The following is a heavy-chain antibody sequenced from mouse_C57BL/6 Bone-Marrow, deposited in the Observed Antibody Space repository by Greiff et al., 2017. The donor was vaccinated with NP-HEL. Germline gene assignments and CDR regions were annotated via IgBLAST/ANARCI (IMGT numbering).Heavy chain of an antibody. CDR3: ARGDYYGSRPFAY. D-gene: IGHD1-1*01. J-gene: IGHJ3*01. CDR2: IYPRSGNT. Sequence: VKLMESGAELARPGASVKLSCKASGYTFTSYGISWVKQRTGQGLEWIGEIYPRSGNTYYNDKFKGKATLTADKSSSTAYMELRSLTSEDSAVYFCARGDYYGSRPFAYWGQGTLVTVSA. CDR1: GYTFTSYG. V-gene: IGHV1-81*01.